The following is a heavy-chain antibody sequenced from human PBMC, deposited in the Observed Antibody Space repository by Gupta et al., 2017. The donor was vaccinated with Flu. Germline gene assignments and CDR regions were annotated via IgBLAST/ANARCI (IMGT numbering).Heavy chain of an antibody. V-gene: IGHV4-39*01. CDR2: ISYSGST. J-gene: IGHJ4*02. CDR3: ARLPDERY. CDR1: GDSIRSSRHY. Sequence: QLQLQESGPGLVKPSETLSLTCTVSGDSIRSSRHYWGWIRQPPEKGLEYISSISYSGSTDYNPSLKSRVTISVDTSKNQFSLKLSSVTAADTAVYYCARLPDERYWGQGTLVTVSS. D-gene: IGHD1-14*01.